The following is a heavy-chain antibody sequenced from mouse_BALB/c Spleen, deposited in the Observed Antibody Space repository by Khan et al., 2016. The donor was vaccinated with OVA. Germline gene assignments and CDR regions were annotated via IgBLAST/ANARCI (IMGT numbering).Heavy chain of an antibody. Sequence: VQLQESGAELVRPGASVSLTCKISGYILTSYGINWVKQRSGQGLEWIARIYPGSGSTYYNEMLTGKATLNADYSSSTTYMQHSSLKSRDSAVNYCDKEYGSSYYFDYWGQGTTLTVSS. CDR2: IYPGSGST. V-gene: IGHV1-76*01. D-gene: IGHD1-1*01. J-gene: IGHJ2*01. CDR3: DKEYGSSYYFDY. CDR1: GYILTSYG.